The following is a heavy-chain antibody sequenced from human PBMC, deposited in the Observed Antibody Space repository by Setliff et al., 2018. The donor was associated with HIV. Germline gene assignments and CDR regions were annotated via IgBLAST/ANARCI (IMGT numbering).Heavy chain of an antibody. V-gene: IGHV2-70*11. CDR3: ARYSSDWSAVDY. Sequence: TLSLTCAVSGGSISSGGYSWTWIRQPPGKALEWLARIDWDDDKNYSTSLKTRLSISKDTSKKQVVLTMTNMDPVDTATYYCARYSSDWSAVDYWGQGTLVTVSS. J-gene: IGHJ4*02. D-gene: IGHD6-19*01. CDR2: IDWDDDK. CDR1: GGSISSGGYS.